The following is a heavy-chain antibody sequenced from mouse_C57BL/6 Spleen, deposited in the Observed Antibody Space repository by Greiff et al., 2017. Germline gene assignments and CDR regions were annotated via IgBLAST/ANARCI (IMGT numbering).Heavy chain of an antibody. CDR3: GRIRGTCYPMDY. CDR1: GFNIKNTY. D-gene: IGHD3-1*01. CDR2: IDPANGDT. Sequence: VQLKESVAELVRPGASVKLSCTASGFNIKNTYMHWVKQRPEQGLEWIGRIDPANGDTKSAQKFQGKATITADKSSSTAYMQLSSLTSDDTAIYYCGRIRGTCYPMDYWGQGTSVTVSS. V-gene: IGHV14-3*01. J-gene: IGHJ4*01.